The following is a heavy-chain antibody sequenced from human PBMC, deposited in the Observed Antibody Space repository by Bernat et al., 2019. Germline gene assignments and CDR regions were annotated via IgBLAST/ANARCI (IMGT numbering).Heavy chain of an antibody. J-gene: IGHJ2*01. V-gene: IGHV3-11*06. CDR2: ISSSSSYT. Sequence: QVQLVESGGGLVKPGGSLRLSCAASGFTFSDYYMSWIRQAPGKGLEWVSYISSSSSYTNYADSVKGRFTISRDNAKNSLYLQMNSLRAEDTAVYYCSRVLYYYDSSGYYAVSWYFDLWGRGTLVTVSS. CDR1: GFTFSDYY. CDR3: SRVLYYYDSSGYYAVSWYFDL. D-gene: IGHD3-22*01.